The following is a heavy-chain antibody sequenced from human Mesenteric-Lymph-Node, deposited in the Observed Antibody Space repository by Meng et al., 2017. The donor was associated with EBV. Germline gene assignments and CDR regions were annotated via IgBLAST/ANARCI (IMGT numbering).Heavy chain of an antibody. J-gene: IGHJ5*02. Sequence: EVQLLGSGGGLVKAVGSLRLSCVASGFTFSIYAMSWVRQAPGKGLEWVSTTSGGGDITYYADSVKGRFTISRDNSKNTLFLQMNSLKAEDTAVYYCANESFPWGQGTLVTVSS. CDR1: GFTFSIYA. CDR3: ANESFP. CDR2: TSGGGDIT. V-gene: IGHV3-23*01.